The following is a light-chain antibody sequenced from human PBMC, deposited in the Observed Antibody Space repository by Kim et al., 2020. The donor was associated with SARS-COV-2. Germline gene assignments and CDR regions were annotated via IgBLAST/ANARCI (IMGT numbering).Light chain of an antibody. J-gene: IGKJ1*01. V-gene: IGKV3-20*01. CDR1: HSGIHND. CDR2: GVS. Sequence: LAAGESLTRSGKTTHSGIHNDLSRYQQQPAPTPRLFISGVSRRATGTPGRFSGSGSETVFTLTISRLEPEEFAVYDWQQYGYSSTFGQGTKVDIK. CDR3: QQYGYSST.